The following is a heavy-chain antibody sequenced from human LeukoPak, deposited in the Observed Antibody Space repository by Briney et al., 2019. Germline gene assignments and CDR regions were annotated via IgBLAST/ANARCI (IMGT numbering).Heavy chain of an antibody. J-gene: IGHJ5*02. CDR1: GYTFTGYY. Sequence: GASVKVSCKASGYTFTGYYMHWVRQAPGQGLEWMGWINPNSGGTNYAQKFQGRVTMTGDTSISTAYMELSRLTSDDTAVYYCARPPRNYVNWFDPWGQGTLVTVSS. CDR3: ARPPRNYVNWFDP. V-gene: IGHV1-2*02. D-gene: IGHD1-7*01. CDR2: INPNSGGT.